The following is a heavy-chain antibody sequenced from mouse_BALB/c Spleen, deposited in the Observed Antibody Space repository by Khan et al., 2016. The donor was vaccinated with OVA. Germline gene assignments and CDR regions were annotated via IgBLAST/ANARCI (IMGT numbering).Heavy chain of an antibody. Sequence: QSGPELKKPGETVKISCKASGHTFTKYGMSWVKQAPGKGLKWMGWINTYTGEPTYADDFNGRFAFSLETSASTAYLQINNLKNEDTATYFCARPPYFSYVMDNWGQGTSVTVSS. D-gene: IGHD2-10*01. J-gene: IGHJ4*01. V-gene: IGHV9-3-1*01. CDR2: INTYTGEP. CDR3: ARPPYFSYVMDN. CDR1: GHTFTKYG.